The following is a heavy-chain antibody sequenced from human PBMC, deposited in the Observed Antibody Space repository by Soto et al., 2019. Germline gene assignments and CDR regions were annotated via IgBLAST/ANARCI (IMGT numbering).Heavy chain of an antibody. CDR2: ISWDGGYT. CDR3: AKDVGSYYYFDY. Sequence: EVPLVESGGVVVQPGGSLRLSCASSGFTFDDYNMHWVRQAPGKGLEWVSLISWDGGYTYYADSVKGRFTISRDNSKNSLYLQMNSLRTDDTAVYYCAKDVGSYYYFDYWGQGTLVTVSS. CDR1: GFTFDDYN. D-gene: IGHD1-26*01. J-gene: IGHJ4*02. V-gene: IGHV3-43*01.